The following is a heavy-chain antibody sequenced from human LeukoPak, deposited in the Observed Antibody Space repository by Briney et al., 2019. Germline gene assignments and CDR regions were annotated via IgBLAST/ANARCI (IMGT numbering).Heavy chain of an antibody. J-gene: IGHJ5*02. V-gene: IGHV1-2*02. CDR1: GYTFTGYY. Sequence: ASVKVSCKASGYTFTGYYMHWVRQAPGQGLEWMGWINPNSGGTNYAQKFQGRVTMTRDTSISTAYMELSRLRSDDTAVYYCARGPPFSSNWSDPWGQGTLVTVSS. D-gene: IGHD3-3*01. CDR2: INPNSGGT. CDR3: ARGPPFSSNWSDP.